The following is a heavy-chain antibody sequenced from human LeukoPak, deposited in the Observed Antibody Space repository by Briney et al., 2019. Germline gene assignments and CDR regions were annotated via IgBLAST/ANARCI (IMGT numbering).Heavy chain of an antibody. CDR1: GASISGSGYY. Sequence: SETLSLTCAVSGASISGSGYYLGWIRQPPGKGLEWIGNIYHTGNTYYNASLQSRVTISIDMSNNQFSLRLNSVTAADTAMYYCVKSGGYGLIDYWGQGTLVTVSS. CDR2: IYHTGNT. CDR3: VKSGGYGLIDY. D-gene: IGHD1-26*01. V-gene: IGHV4-39*01. J-gene: IGHJ4*02.